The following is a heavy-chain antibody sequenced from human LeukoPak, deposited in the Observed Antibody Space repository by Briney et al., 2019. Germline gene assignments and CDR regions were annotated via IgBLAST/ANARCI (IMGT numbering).Heavy chain of an antibody. J-gene: IGHJ4*02. CDR3: TTSAPVRRWDLLYY. CDR2: IKSKTDGGTT. Sequence: GGSLRLSCAASGFTFSKAWMSWVRQAPGKGLEWVGHIKSKTDGGTTDYAAPVKGRFTISRDDSKNTLYLQMNSLKTEDTAVYYCTTSAPVRRWDLLYYWGQGTLVTVSS. CDR1: GFTFSKAW. D-gene: IGHD1-26*01. V-gene: IGHV3-15*01.